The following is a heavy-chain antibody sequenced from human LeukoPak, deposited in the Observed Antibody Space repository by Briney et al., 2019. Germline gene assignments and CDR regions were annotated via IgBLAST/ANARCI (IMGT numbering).Heavy chain of an antibody. V-gene: IGHV4-34*01. D-gene: IGHD2-2*02. J-gene: IGHJ5*02. CDR2: INHSGST. Sequence: KPSETLSPTCAVYGGSFSGYYWSWTRQPPGKGLEWIGEINHSGSTNYNPSLKSRVTISVDTSKNQFSLKLSSVTAADTAVYYCARAIVVVPAAIRGRNWFDPWGQETLVTVSS. CDR1: GGSFSGYY. CDR3: ARAIVVVPAAIRGRNWFDP.